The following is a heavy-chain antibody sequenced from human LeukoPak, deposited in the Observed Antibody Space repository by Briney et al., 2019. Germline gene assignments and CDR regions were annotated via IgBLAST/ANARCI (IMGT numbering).Heavy chain of an antibody. J-gene: IGHJ6*03. CDR1: GGSFSGYY. CDR3: ARSVEGYCSGGSCYYYSYYMDV. CDR2: IYYSGST. Sequence: SETLSLTCAVYGGSFSGYYWSWIRQPPGKGLEWIGYIYYSGSTNYNPSLKSRVTISVDTSKNQFSLKLSSVTAADTAVYYCARSVEGYCSGGSCYYYSYYMDVWGKGTTVTVSS. V-gene: IGHV4-59*01. D-gene: IGHD2-15*01.